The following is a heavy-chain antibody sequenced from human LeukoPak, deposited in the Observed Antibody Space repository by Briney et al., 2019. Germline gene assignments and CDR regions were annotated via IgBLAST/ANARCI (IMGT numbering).Heavy chain of an antibody. V-gene: IGHV1-24*01. D-gene: IGHD3-3*02. CDR1: GYTLTELD. J-gene: IGHJ3*02. Sequence: ASVTVSCKVSGYTLTELDMHWVRQAPGKGLEWMGGFDPEDHERIYAQKFQGRVTMTEDTSTDIAYLELSSLRSEDTAVYYCATGAFSWDAFDIWGQGTTVIVSS. CDR3: ATGAFSWDAFDI. CDR2: FDPEDHER.